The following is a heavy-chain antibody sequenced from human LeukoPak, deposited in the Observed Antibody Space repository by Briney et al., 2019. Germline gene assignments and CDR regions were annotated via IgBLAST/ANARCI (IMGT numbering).Heavy chain of an antibody. CDR1: GITFRSYS. V-gene: IGHV3-21*06. CDR3: VREFFTRQTKYSGNYGGAFDY. J-gene: IGHJ4*02. Sequence: GASLRLSCEASGITFRSYSMTWLRQAPGEGLEWVASISRTSSDIYYADSVKGRFTISRDNDNNSLYLQMNGLRAEDTAVYYCVREFFTRQTKYSGNYGGAFDYWGQGTLVTVSS. D-gene: IGHD1-26*01. CDR2: ISRTSSDI.